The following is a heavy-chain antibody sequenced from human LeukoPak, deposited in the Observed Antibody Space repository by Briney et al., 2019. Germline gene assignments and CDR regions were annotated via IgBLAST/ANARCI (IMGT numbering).Heavy chain of an antibody. J-gene: IGHJ3*02. CDR2: IYGGGSV. Sequence: PLGVLRLSCAASGFTVRSNYMSWARQAPGKGLEWVSIIYGGGSVFYADSVKGRFTISRDNSKNTLYLQMNSLRGEDTAVYYCASAFGGPQVVTAIPGAFDIWGQGTMVTVSS. D-gene: IGHD2-21*02. CDR1: GFTVRSNY. CDR3: ASAFGGPQVVTAIPGAFDI. V-gene: IGHV3-53*01.